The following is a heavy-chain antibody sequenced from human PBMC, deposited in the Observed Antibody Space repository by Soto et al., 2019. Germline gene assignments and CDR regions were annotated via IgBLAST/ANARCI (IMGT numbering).Heavy chain of an antibody. CDR3: ASVGAYYDILTEKNYYYYGMDV. CDR2: INHSGST. CDR1: GGSFSGYY. V-gene: IGHV4-34*01. D-gene: IGHD3-9*01. Sequence: PSETLSLTCAVYGGSFSGYYWIWIRQPPGKGLEWIGEINHSGSTNYNPSLKSRVTISVDTSKNQFSLKLSSVTAADTAVYYCASVGAYYDILTEKNYYYYGMDVWGQGTTVTVSS. J-gene: IGHJ6*02.